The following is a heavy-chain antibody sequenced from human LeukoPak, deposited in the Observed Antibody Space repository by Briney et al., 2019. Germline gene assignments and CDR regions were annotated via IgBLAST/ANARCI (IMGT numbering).Heavy chain of an antibody. CDR1: VGTLSSYA. Sequence: ASVKVSCKASVGTLSSYAISWVRQAAGQGLEWMGRIIPILGIANYAQKVQGRVTITADKSTSTAYMELSSLRCEDTAVYYCARRAVAGPSFDYWGQGTLVTVSS. CDR3: ARRAVAGPSFDY. J-gene: IGHJ4*02. V-gene: IGHV1-69*04. CDR2: IIPILGIA. D-gene: IGHD6-19*01.